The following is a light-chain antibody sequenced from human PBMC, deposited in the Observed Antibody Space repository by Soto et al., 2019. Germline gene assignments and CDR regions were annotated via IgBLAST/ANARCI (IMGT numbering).Light chain of an antibody. CDR1: QSVNSN. Sequence: EIVKTQSPATMSVSPGERATLSCRASQSVNSNLAWYQQRPGQGPRLLIHGASIRATGVPARFSGSGSGTEFALTISSLQSEDFAVYFCLQYDKWPPWTFGQGTKVEIK. CDR3: LQYDKWPPWT. J-gene: IGKJ1*01. CDR2: GAS. V-gene: IGKV3-15*01.